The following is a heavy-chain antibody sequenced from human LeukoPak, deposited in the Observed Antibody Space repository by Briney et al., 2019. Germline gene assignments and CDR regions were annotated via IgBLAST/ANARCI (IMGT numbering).Heavy chain of an antibody. CDR2: ISGSGGST. J-gene: IGHJ6*02. CDR1: GFTFSSYA. D-gene: IGHD2-15*01. CDR3: AKDGALYCSGGSCHGYYYYGMDV. V-gene: IGHV3-23*01. Sequence: GGSLRLSCAASGFTFSSYAMSWVRQAPGKGLEWVSAISGSGGSTYYADSVKGRFTISRDNSKNTLYLQMNSLRAEDTAVYYCAKDGALYCSGGSCHGYYYYGMDVWGQGTTVTVSS.